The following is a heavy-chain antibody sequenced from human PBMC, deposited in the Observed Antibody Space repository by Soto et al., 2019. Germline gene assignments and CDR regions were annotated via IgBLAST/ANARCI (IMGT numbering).Heavy chain of an antibody. CDR3: ATGPDYSSRWFSN. V-gene: IGHV4-4*02. CDR2: VYHSGSF. J-gene: IGHJ4*02. D-gene: IGHD6-13*01. CDR1: GGSISNTDW. Sequence: SETLSLTCAVSGGSISNTDWGSWVRQPPGKGLEWIGEVYHSGSFNYNPSLKSRLTISVDKSKNQFSLNLSSVTVADTAVYYCATGPDYSSRWFSNWGQGTLVTVSS.